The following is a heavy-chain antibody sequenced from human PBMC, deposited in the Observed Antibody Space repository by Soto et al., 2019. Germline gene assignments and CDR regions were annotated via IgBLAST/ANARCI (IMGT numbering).Heavy chain of an antibody. CDR1: GFSLSTSGVG. J-gene: IGHJ4*02. V-gene: IGHV2-5*02. D-gene: IGHD6-6*01. CDR3: AHRRYSSSPTSDFDY. Sequence: QITLKESGPTLEKPTQTLTLTCTFSGFSLSTSGVGVGWIRQPPGKALEWLALIYWDDDKRYSPSLKSRLTITKDTSKNQVVLTMTNMDPVDTATYYCAHRRYSSSPTSDFDYWGQGTLVTVSS. CDR2: IYWDDDK.